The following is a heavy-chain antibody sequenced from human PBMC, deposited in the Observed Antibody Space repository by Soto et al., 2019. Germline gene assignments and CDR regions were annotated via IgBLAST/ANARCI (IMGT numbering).Heavy chain of an antibody. V-gene: IGHV3-30*18. D-gene: IGHD3-9*01. Sequence: GGSLRLSCAASGFTFSSYGMHWVRQAPGKGLEWVAVISYDGSNKYYADSVKGRFTISRDNSKNTLYLQMNSLRAEDTAVYYCAKDGDYDKSGMDVWGQGTTVTVSS. J-gene: IGHJ6*02. CDR3: AKDGDYDKSGMDV. CDR1: GFTFSSYG. CDR2: ISYDGSNK.